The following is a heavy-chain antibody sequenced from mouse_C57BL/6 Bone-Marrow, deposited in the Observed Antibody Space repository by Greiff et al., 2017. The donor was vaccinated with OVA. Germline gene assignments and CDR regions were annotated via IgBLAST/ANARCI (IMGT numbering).Heavy chain of an antibody. Sequence: VQLQHSGAELVRPGASVKLSCTASGFNIKDDYMHWVKERPEQGLEWIGWIDPENCDTEYASKFQGKATITADTSSKTVYLHLSSLTSEDTAVYYCTTYRYWGQGTTLTVSS. J-gene: IGHJ2*01. CDR3: TTYRY. CDR2: IDPENCDT. V-gene: IGHV14-4*01. CDR1: GFNIKDDY.